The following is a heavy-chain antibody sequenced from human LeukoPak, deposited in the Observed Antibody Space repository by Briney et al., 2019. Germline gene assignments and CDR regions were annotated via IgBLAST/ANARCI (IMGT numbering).Heavy chain of an antibody. Sequence: SVKVSCKASVGTFSSYTISWVRQAPGQGLEWMGRIIPILGIANYAQKFQGRVTITADKSTSTAYMELSSLRSEDTAVYYCASIVGATTGDYWGQGTLVTVSS. J-gene: IGHJ4*02. V-gene: IGHV1-69*02. CDR1: VGTFSSYT. D-gene: IGHD1-26*01. CDR3: ASIVGATTGDY. CDR2: IIPILGIA.